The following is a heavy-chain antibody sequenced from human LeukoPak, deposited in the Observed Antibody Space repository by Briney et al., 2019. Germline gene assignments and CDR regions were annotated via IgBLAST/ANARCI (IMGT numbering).Heavy chain of an antibody. CDR3: AKDRSSRSSTRKNDY. J-gene: IGHJ4*02. D-gene: IGHD2-2*01. CDR1: GFTFSSYA. Sequence: PGRSLRLSCAASGFTFSSYAMSWVRQAPGKGLEWVSAISGSGGSTYYADSVKGRFTISRDNSKNTLYLQMNSLRAEDTAVYYCAKDRSSRSSTRKNDYWGQGTLVTVSS. V-gene: IGHV3-23*01. CDR2: ISGSGGST.